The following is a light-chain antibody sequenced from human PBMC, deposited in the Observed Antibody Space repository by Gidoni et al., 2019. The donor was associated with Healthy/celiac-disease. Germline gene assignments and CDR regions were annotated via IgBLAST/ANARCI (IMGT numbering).Light chain of an antibody. V-gene: IGKV3-15*01. Sequence: EIVMTQSPATRSVSPGERATLSCRASQSVSSNLAWYQQKPGQAPRLLIYGASTRATGIPARFSGSGSGTEFTLTISSLQSEDFAVYYCQQYNNWPPTWTFXXXTKVEIK. CDR2: GAS. CDR1: QSVSSN. J-gene: IGKJ1*01. CDR3: QQYNNWPPTWT.